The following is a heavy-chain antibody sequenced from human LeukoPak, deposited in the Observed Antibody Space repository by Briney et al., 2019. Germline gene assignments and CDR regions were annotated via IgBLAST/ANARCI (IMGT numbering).Heavy chain of an antibody. J-gene: IGHJ4*02. Sequence: SVKVSCKASGGTFSSYAISWVRQAPGQGLEWMGGIIPIFGTANYAQKFQGRVTITADESTSTAYMELSSLRSEDTAVYYCARGRYSGSYSDYWGQGTLVTVSS. CDR3: ARGRYSGSYSDY. CDR1: GGTFSSYA. D-gene: IGHD1-26*01. CDR2: IIPIFGTA. V-gene: IGHV1-69*13.